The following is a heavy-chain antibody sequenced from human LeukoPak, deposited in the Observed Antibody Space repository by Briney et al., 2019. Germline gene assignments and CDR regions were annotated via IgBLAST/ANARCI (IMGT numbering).Heavy chain of an antibody. CDR1: GGSISSGDYY. CDR3: SRGDAGDYYFDY. Sequence: SETLSLTCTVSGGSISSGDYYWSWIRQPPGKGLEWIGYIYYSGSTYYNPSLKSRVTISVDTSKNQFSLKLSSVTAADKAVDYCSRGDAGDYYFDYWGQGTLVTVSS. CDR2: IYYSGST. D-gene: IGHD4-17*01. V-gene: IGHV4-30-4*01. J-gene: IGHJ4*02.